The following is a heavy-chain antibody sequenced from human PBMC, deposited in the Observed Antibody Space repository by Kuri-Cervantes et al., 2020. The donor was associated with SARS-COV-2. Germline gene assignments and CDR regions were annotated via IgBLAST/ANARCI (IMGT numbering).Heavy chain of an antibody. CDR2: ISSSSSYI. CDR3: AKDANDFWSGYYLDY. J-gene: IGHJ4*02. CDR1: EFTFSSYS. D-gene: IGHD3-3*01. V-gene: IGHV3-21*01. Sequence: GESLKISCAAPEFTFSSYSMNWVRQAPGKGLEWVSSISSSSSYIYYADSVKGRFTISRDNSKNTLYLQMNSLRAEDTAVYYCAKDANDFWSGYYLDYWGQGTLVTVSS.